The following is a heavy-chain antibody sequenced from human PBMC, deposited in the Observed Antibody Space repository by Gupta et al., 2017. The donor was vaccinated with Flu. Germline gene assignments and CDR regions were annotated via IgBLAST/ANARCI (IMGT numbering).Heavy chain of an antibody. D-gene: IGHD6-19*01. Sequence: EWLGRTYYRSKWYNDYAVSVKSRITINPDTSKNQFSLQLNSVTPEDTAVYYCARDLIGGLVATIKSMVAVAGSAPVDAFDIWGQGTMVTVSS. V-gene: IGHV6-1*01. CDR3: ARDLIGGLVATIKSMVAVAGSAPVDAFDI. CDR2: TYYRSKWYN. J-gene: IGHJ3*02.